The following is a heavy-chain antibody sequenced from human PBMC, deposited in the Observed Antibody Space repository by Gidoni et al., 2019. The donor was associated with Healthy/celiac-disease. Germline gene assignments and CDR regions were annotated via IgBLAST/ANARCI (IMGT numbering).Heavy chain of an antibody. D-gene: IGHD6-13*01. CDR2: ISAYNGNK. V-gene: IGHV1-18*01. CDR3: ARDSAGIAAAGRGGWFDP. J-gene: IGHJ5*02. CDR1: CYTFTSYG. Sequence: QVQLVQSGAEVKKPGASVKISCKASCYTFTSYGISWVRQAPGQGLEWMGWISAYNGNKNDAQKLQGRVTMTTDTSTSTAYMELRSMRSDDTAVYYCARDSAGIAAAGRGGWFDPWGQGTLVTVSS.